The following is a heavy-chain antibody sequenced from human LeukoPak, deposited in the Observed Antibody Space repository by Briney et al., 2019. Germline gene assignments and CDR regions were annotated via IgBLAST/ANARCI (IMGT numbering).Heavy chain of an antibody. V-gene: IGHV3-74*01. CDR3: AKEIDNHQSGIVGATAFGY. D-gene: IGHD1-26*01. CDR1: EFTFSSCW. CDR2: ISGDGRST. J-gene: IGHJ4*02. Sequence: SGGSLRLSCAASEFTFSSCWMHWVRQAPGKGLVWVSRISGDGRSTSYADSVKGRFTISRDNAKNSLYLQMNSLRAEDTAVYYCAKEIDNHQSGIVGATAFGYWGQGTLVTVSS.